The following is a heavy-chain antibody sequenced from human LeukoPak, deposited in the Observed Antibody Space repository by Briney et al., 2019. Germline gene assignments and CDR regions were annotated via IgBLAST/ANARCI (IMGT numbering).Heavy chain of an antibody. CDR3: ARAEKFDILAGYARGPFDY. CDR1: GGTFSSYA. D-gene: IGHD3-9*01. V-gene: IGHV1-69*01. CDR2: IIPIFGTA. J-gene: IGHJ4*02. Sequence: ASVKVSCQASGGTFSSYAISWVRQAPGQGLEWMGGIIPIFGTANYAQKFKGGVTITADESTSTAYMEMSNLRSEDTAVYYCARAEKFDILAGYARGPFDYWGRGTLVTVSS.